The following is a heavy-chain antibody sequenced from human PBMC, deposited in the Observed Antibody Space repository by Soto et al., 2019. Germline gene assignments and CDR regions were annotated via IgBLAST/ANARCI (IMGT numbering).Heavy chain of an antibody. J-gene: IGHJ5*02. V-gene: IGHV4-59*08. Sequence: PSETLSLTCTVSGGSISSYYWSWIRQPPGKGLEWIGYIYYSGSTNYNPSLKSRVTISVDTSKNQFSLKLSSVTAADTAVYYCARSAPPISGGSYELVFGPSWFDPWGQGTLVTVSS. CDR3: ARSAPPISGGSYELVFGPSWFDP. D-gene: IGHD2-15*01. CDR2: IYYSGST. CDR1: GGSISSYY.